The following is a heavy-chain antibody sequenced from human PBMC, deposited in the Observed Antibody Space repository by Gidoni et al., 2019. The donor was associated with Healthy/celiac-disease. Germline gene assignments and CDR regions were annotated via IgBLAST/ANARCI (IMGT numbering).Heavy chain of an antibody. CDR2: IGTAGDT. CDR3: ARGAAGAFDI. Sequence: EVQLVESGGGLVQPGGSLRLSCADSGFTFSSYDMPWVRQATGKGLEWVSAIGTAGDTYYPGSVKGRFTISRENAKNSLDLQMNSLRAGDTAVYYCARGAAGAFDIWGQGTMVTVSS. V-gene: IGHV3-13*04. CDR1: GFTFSSYD. D-gene: IGHD6-13*01. J-gene: IGHJ3*02.